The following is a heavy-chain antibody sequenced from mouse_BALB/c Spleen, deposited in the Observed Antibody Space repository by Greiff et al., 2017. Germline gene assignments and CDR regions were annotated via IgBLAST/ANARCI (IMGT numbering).Heavy chain of an antibody. V-gene: IGHV1S126*01. CDR1: GYSFTSYW. CDR3: ARGDYYGSSYYFDY. CDR2: IDPSDSET. D-gene: IGHD1-1*01. J-gene: IGHJ2*01. Sequence: VQLQQSGPQLVRPGASVKISCKASGYSFTSYWMHWVKQRPGQGLEWIGMIDPSDSETRLNQKFKDKATLTVDKSSSTAYMQLSSPTSEDSAVYYCARGDYYGSSYYFDYWGQGTTLTVSS.